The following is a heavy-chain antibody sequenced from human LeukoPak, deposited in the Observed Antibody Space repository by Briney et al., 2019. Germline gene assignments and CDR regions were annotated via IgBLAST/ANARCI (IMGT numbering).Heavy chain of an antibody. CDR3: ARYVVGCGDYVEAFDI. V-gene: IGHV4-59*08. D-gene: IGHD4-17*01. J-gene: IGHJ3*02. CDR2: INYSGST. Sequence: SETLSLTCTVSSGSISGYYWSWIRQPPGEGLEWIGYINYSGSTNYNPSLKSRITISVDTSKNQFSLKLTSVTAADTAVYYCARYVVGCGDYVEAFDIWGQGTMVTVSS. CDR1: SGSISGYY.